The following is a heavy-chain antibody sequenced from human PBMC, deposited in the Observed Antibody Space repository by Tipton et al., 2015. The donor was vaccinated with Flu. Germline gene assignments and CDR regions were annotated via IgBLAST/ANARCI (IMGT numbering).Heavy chain of an antibody. CDR2: IRSKDYGGTT. J-gene: IGHJ1*01. Sequence: QLVQSGGGLVQPGGSLRLSCTASGFTFGDYAVNWVRQAPGKGLEWVGFIRSKDYGGTTEYAASVRGRFSISRDDSKSIAYLQMNSLKIEDTAVYYCIRDWGIGARVGYFQEWGQGTLVTVSS. CDR3: IRDWGIGARVGYFQE. D-gene: IGHD6-6*01. V-gene: IGHV3-49*04. CDR1: GFTFGDYA.